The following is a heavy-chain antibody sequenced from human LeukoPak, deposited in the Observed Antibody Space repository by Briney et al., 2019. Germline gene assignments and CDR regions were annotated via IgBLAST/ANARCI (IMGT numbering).Heavy chain of an antibody. CDR3: TRDLMDYDVSTGLHHYYMDV. CDR1: GFTFSSHN. Sequence: GGSLRLSCAASGFTFSSHNMHWVRQAPGKGLEWVSSISNSGSYIYNADSVKGRFTISRDNAKNSLYLQMNSLRAEDTAVYYCTRDLMDYDVSTGLHHYYMDVWGQGTTVTVSS. J-gene: IGHJ6*02. D-gene: IGHD3-9*01. V-gene: IGHV3-21*01. CDR2: ISNSGSYI.